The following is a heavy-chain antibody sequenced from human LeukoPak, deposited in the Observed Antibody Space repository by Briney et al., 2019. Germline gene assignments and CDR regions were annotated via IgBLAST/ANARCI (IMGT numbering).Heavy chain of an antibody. Sequence: ALVKVSCKASGYTFTGYYMHWVRQAPGQGLEWMGWINPNSGGTNYAQKFQGRVTMTRDTSTSTAYMELSRLRSDDSAVYSCARGASSGWYDYAHYFDYWGQGTLVTVSS. V-gene: IGHV1-2*02. J-gene: IGHJ4*02. CDR1: GYTFTGYY. D-gene: IGHD6-19*01. CDR2: INPNSGGT. CDR3: ARGASSGWYDYAHYFDY.